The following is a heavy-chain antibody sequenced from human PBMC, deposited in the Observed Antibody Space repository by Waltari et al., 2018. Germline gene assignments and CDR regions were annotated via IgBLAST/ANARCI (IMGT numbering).Heavy chain of an antibody. CDR2: ISDGSDYS. Sequence: EVQLVESGGGLVKPGGSLRLSCVVSGLNFRSYSMNWVRQAPGKGLEWVSYISDGSDYSYYADSVKGRCTISRDNAKNSLYLQMNRLRTDDTAVYYCARDFYCSDGRCTDYWGQGTLVTVSS. J-gene: IGHJ4*02. V-gene: IGHV3-21*01. D-gene: IGHD2-15*01. CDR1: GLNFRSYS. CDR3: ARDFYCSDGRCTDY.